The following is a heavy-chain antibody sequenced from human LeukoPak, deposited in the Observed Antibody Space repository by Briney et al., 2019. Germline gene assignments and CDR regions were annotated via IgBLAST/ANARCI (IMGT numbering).Heavy chain of an antibody. CDR3: ARGGSSSSKYGMDV. D-gene: IGHD6-13*01. CDR1: GGSISSYY. V-gene: IGHV4-59*01. Sequence: SETLSLTCTVSGGSISSYYWSWIRQPPGKWLEWIGYIYYSGSTNYNPSLESRVTISVDTSKNQFSLKLSSVTAADTAVYYCARGGSSSSKYGMDVWGQGTTVTVSS. J-gene: IGHJ6*02. CDR2: IYYSGST.